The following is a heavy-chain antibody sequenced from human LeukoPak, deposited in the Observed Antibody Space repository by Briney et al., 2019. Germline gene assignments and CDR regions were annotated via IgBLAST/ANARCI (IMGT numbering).Heavy chain of an antibody. Sequence: ASVKVSCKASGYIFSSYGISWVRQAPGQGLEWMGWITAYNGNTDYAQKLQGRVTMTTDTSTSTAYLELRSLRSDDTAVYYCAREGGYYDSSGLDIWGQGTMVTVSS. D-gene: IGHD3-22*01. CDR3: AREGGYYDSSGLDI. V-gene: IGHV1-18*01. CDR2: ITAYNGNT. J-gene: IGHJ3*02. CDR1: GYIFSSYG.